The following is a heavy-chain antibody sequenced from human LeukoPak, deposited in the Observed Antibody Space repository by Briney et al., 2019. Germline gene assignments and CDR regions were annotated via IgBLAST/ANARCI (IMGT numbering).Heavy chain of an antibody. J-gene: IGHJ4*02. D-gene: IGHD3-22*01. CDR3: ATRNYYDSTGCFNY. CDR2: VYHRGST. Sequence: SGTLSLTCSVSGGSISSDNRWTWGRQPPGKGLEWIGEVYHRGSTNYNPILKSRVSMSVDKSKNQFSLKLSSVIAADTAVYYCATRNYYDSTGCFNYWGQGTLVTVSS. CDR1: GGSISSDNR. V-gene: IGHV4-4*02.